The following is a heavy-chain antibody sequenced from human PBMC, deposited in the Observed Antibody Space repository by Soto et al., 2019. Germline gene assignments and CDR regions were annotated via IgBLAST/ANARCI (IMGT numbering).Heavy chain of an antibody. CDR3: ARGTWLRSAFDI. V-gene: IGHV4-34*01. CDR1: GGSFSGYY. J-gene: IGHJ3*02. Sequence: SETLSLTCAVNGGSFSGYYWSWIRQPPGKGLEWIGEINYRGSTNYNPSLKSRVTISVDTSKNQFSLKLSSVTAADTAVYYCARGTWLRSAFDIWGQGTMVT. D-gene: IGHD5-12*01. CDR2: INYRGST.